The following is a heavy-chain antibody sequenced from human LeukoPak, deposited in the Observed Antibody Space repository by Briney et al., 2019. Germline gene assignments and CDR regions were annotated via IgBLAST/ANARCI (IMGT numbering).Heavy chain of an antibody. CDR3: ARRYSSSWYYFDY. CDR2: IYYSGST. CDR1: GGSFSGYY. Sequence: SETLSLTCAVYGGSFSGYYWSWIRQPPGKGLEWIGYIYYSGSTNYNPSLKSRVTISVDTSKNQFSLKLSSVTAADTAVYYCARRYSSSWYYFDYWGQGTLVTVSS. J-gene: IGHJ4*02. V-gene: IGHV4-59*08. D-gene: IGHD6-13*01.